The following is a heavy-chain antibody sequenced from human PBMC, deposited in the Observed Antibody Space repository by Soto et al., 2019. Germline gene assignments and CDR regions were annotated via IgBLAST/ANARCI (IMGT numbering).Heavy chain of an antibody. J-gene: IGHJ3*02. CDR1: GGTFSSYA. Sequence: ASVKVSCKASGGTFSSYAISWVRQAPGQGLEWMGGIIPIFGTANYAQKFQGRVTITADESTSTAYMELSSLRSEDTAVYYCARDRTYDSSGNAFDXWGQGTMVTVSS. CDR3: ARDRTYDSSGNAFDX. V-gene: IGHV1-69*13. CDR2: IIPIFGTA. D-gene: IGHD3-22*01.